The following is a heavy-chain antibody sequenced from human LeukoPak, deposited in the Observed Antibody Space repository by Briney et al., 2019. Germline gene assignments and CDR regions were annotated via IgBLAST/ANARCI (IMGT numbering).Heavy chain of an antibody. V-gene: IGHV3-21*01. CDR3: ARYGAALDALDI. Sequence: GGSLRLSCAASGFTFSSYSMNWVRQAPGKGLEWVSSISSSSSYIYYADSVKGRFTISRDSAKNSLYLQMNSLRDEDTAVYYCARYGAALDALDIWGQGKMVTVS. D-gene: IGHD4/OR15-4a*01. CDR2: ISSSSSYI. CDR1: GFTFSSYS. J-gene: IGHJ3*02.